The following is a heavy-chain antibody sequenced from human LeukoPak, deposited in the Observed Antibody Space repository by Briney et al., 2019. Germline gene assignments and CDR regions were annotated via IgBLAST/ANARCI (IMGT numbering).Heavy chain of an antibody. D-gene: IGHD1-26*01. V-gene: IGHV3-21*01. Sequence: GGSLRLSCAASGFTFSTYTMTWVRQAPGKGLEWVSSISRSGSVIYYADSVKGRFTISRDNAKNSLYLQMNSLRAEDTAVYYCARDRLVRGSDHHPLDYRGQGTLVTVSS. CDR1: GFTFSTYT. CDR2: ISRSGSVI. CDR3: ARDRLVRGSDHHPLDY. J-gene: IGHJ4*02.